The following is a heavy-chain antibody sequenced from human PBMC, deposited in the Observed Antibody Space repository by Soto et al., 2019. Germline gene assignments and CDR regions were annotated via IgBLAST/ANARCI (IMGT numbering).Heavy chain of an antibody. CDR2: IYYSGST. Sequence: PSXTLSLTCTVSGGPISSYYWSWIRQPPVNGLEWTGYIYYSGSTNYNPSLKSRVTISVDTSKNQFSLKLSSVTAADTAVYYCARYDILTGYPSWGQETLVTVSS. CDR1: GGPISSYY. CDR3: ARYDILTGYPS. V-gene: IGHV4-59*01. D-gene: IGHD3-9*01. J-gene: IGHJ4*02.